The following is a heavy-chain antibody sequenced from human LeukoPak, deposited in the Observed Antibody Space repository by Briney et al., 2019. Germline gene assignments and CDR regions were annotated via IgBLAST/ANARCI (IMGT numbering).Heavy chain of an antibody. CDR1: GFTFSSYA. V-gene: IGHV3-23*01. Sequence: GGSLRLSCAASGFTFSSYAMSWVRQARGKGLEWVSAISGSGGSTYYADSVKGRFTISRDNSKNTLYLQMNSLRAEDTAVYYCAKDHDYYDSSGYYPFDYWGQGTLVTVSS. CDR2: ISGSGGST. CDR3: AKDHDYYDSSGYYPFDY. D-gene: IGHD3-22*01. J-gene: IGHJ4*02.